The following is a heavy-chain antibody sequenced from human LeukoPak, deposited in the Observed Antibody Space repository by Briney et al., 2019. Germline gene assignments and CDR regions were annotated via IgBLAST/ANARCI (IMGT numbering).Heavy chain of an antibody. CDR1: GYSISSGYY. D-gene: IGHD6-19*01. CDR3: ASASGLNDAFDI. J-gene: IGHJ3*02. CDR2: IYHSGST. Sequence: SETLSLTCTVSGYSISSGYYWGWIRQPPGKGLEWIGSIYHSGSTYYNPSLKSRVTISVDTSKNQFSLKVKSVTAADTAVYYCASASGLNDAFDIWGQGTMVIVSS. V-gene: IGHV4-38-2*02.